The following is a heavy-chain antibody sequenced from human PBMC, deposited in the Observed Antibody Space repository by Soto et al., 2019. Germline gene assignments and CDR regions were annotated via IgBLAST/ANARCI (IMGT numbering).Heavy chain of an antibody. CDR2: INPSGGST. V-gene: IGHV1-46*01. CDR3: ARDHGLDYDFWSGYFRRSEFYYYYGMDV. J-gene: IGHJ6*02. CDR1: GYTFTSYY. D-gene: IGHD3-3*01. Sequence: ASVKVSCKASGYTFTSYYMHWVRQAPGQGLEWMGIINPSGGSTSYAQKFQGRVTMTRDTSTSTVYMELSSLRSEDTAVYYCARDHGLDYDFWSGYFRRSEFYYYYGMDVWGQGTTVTVSS.